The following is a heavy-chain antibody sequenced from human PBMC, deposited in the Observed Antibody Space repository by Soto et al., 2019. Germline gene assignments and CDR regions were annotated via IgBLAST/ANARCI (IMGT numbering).Heavy chain of an antibody. CDR1: GGTIRSPDW. J-gene: IGHJ5*02. Sequence: SETLSLACGVSGGTIRSPDWWTWVRQPPGKGLEWIGEIFQSGSTNYTPSLESRVTISVDKSKNQFSLTLTSVTAADTAVYFCARGRGRYSSGWSWFDPWGQGILVTVSS. CDR3: ARGRGRYSSGWSWFDP. CDR2: IFQSGST. D-gene: IGHD6-19*01. V-gene: IGHV4-4*02.